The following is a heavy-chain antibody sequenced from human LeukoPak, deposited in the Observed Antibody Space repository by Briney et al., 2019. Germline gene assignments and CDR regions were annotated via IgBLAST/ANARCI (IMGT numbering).Heavy chain of an antibody. CDR3: TRDSSGYDWFYDY. J-gene: IGHJ4*02. CDR1: GGSIRNYY. V-gene: IGHV4-59*12. D-gene: IGHD5-12*01. CDR2: IHYSGST. Sequence: SETLSLTCTVSGGSIRNYYWGWIRQPPGKGLEWIGYIHYSGSTNYNPSLKSRVTMSVDTSKNQFSLMLSSVTAADTAVYYCTRDSSGYDWFYDYWGQGTLVTVSS.